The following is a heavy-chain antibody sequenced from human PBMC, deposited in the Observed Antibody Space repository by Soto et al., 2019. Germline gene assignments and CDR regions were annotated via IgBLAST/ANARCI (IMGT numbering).Heavy chain of an antibody. D-gene: IGHD6-13*01. Sequence: GESLKISCKGSGYGFTSYWIGWVRQMPGKGLEWMGIIYPGDSDTRYSPSFQGQVTISADKSISTAYLQWSSLKASDTAMYYCASSHSSSWYNDAFDIWGQGTMVTVSS. V-gene: IGHV5-51*01. CDR2: IYPGDSDT. J-gene: IGHJ3*02. CDR3: ASSHSSSWYNDAFDI. CDR1: GYGFTSYW.